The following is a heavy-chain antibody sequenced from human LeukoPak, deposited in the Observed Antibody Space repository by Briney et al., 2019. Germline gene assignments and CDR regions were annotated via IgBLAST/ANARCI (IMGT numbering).Heavy chain of an antibody. CDR2: IQPDGSEQ. D-gene: IGHD3-16*01. J-gene: IGHJ5*02. Sequence: GGSLRLSCVASGLSFSRHWMSWVRQAPGKALEWVGNIQPDGSEQYPVDSVKGRFTISRDNARNSLFLHMNSLRVEDTAVYYCASQSFARFHPWGQGTLVTVSS. CDR1: GLSFSRHW. CDR3: ASQSFARFHP. V-gene: IGHV3-7*01.